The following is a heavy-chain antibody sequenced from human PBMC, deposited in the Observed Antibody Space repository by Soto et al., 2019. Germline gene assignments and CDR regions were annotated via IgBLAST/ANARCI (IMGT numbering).Heavy chain of an antibody. D-gene: IGHD6-13*01. J-gene: IGHJ6*02. CDR1: GYSFTSYW. V-gene: IGHV5-51*01. CDR3: AISGGGQKQQPPKYYYGMDV. CDR2: IYPGDSDT. Sequence: GESLKISCKGSGYSFTSYWIGWVRQMPGKGLEWMGIIYPGDSDTRYSPSFQGQVTISADNSISTAYLQWSSLKASDTAMYYCAISGGGQKQQPPKYYYGMDVSGQGTTVTVSS.